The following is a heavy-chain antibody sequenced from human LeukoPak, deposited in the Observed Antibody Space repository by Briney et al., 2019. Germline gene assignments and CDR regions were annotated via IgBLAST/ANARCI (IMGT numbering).Heavy chain of an antibody. D-gene: IGHD3-9*01. V-gene: IGHV3-23*01. CDR3: ARDSVILTGYYYFDY. J-gene: IGHJ4*02. Sequence: GGSLRLSCAASGFTFSSKVMTWVRQSPEKGLEWVSTISESGSATYYADSVKGRFTISRDNSKNTLYLQMNSLRAEDTAVYYCARDSVILTGYYYFDYWGQGTLVTVSS. CDR1: GFTFSSKV. CDR2: ISESGSAT.